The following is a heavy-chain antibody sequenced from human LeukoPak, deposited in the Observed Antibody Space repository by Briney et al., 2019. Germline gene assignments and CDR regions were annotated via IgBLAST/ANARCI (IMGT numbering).Heavy chain of an antibody. V-gene: IGHV4-61*01. J-gene: IGHJ4*02. CDR3: ARFLLDYGTFDY. CDR2: IYYSGST. Sequence: KPSETLSLTCTVSGGSVSSGSYYWSWIRQPPGKGLEWIGYIYYSGSTNHNPSLKSRVTISVDTSKNQFSLKLSSVTAADTAVYYCARFLLDYGTFDYWGQGTLVTVSS. D-gene: IGHD4-17*01. CDR1: GGSVSSGSYY.